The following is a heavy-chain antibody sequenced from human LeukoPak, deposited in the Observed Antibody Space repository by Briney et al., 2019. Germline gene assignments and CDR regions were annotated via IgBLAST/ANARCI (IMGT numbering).Heavy chain of an antibody. CDR1: GGSFSGYL. V-gene: IGHV4-34*01. J-gene: IGHJ6*02. D-gene: IGHD1-14*01. CDR3: TRSGLTGMRKYTRPDYYYYGMDV. CDR2: INYNGQIT. Sequence: SETLSLTCTVSGGSFSGYLWSWLRQPPGKGLEWIGEINYNGQITNYNPSLKSRLTMSVDTPKNHFSLRLSSVTAADTAVYYCTRSGLTGMRKYTRPDYYYYGMDVWGQGTAVTVSS.